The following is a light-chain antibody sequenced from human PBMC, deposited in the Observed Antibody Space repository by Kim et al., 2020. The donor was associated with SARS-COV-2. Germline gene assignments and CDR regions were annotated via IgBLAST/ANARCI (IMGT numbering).Light chain of an antibody. V-gene: IGLV3-19*01. CDR1: SLRIYY. CDR3: NSRDSNDYVV. J-gene: IGLJ2*01. CDR2: GKD. Sequence: VAVRQTVTITCQGDSLRIYYATRYQQKPGQASKVVIYGKDTRPSGVPDRFSGSTSGNTAYLTITGTQAGDEADYYCNSRDSNDYVVFGGGTKVTVL.